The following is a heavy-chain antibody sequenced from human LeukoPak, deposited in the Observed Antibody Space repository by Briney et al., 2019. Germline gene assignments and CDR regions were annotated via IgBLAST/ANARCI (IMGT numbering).Heavy chain of an antibody. Sequence: PSETLSLTCTVSGGSISSSSYYWGWIRQPPGKGLEWIGRIDTSGRTNYDFSLRSRVAISVDTSKNQFSLRLTSVTAADTAVYYCARESNSPRVKYFHLWGQGTLVTVSS. D-gene: IGHD1-1*01. J-gene: IGHJ1*01. V-gene: IGHV4-39*07. CDR3: ARESNSPRVKYFHL. CDR2: IDTSGRT. CDR1: GGSISSSSYY.